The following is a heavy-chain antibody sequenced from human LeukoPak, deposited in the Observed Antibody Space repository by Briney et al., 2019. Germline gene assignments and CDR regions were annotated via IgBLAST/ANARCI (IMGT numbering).Heavy chain of an antibody. CDR3: ARDLSSGWYLGY. Sequence: GRSLRLSCAASGFTFSSYGMHWVRQAPGKGLEWVAVIWYDGSNKYYADSVKGRFTISRDNSKNTLYLQMNSLRAEDTAVYYCARDLSSGWYLGYWGQGTLVTVSS. J-gene: IGHJ4*02. CDR2: IWYDGSNK. CDR1: GFTFSSYG. D-gene: IGHD6-19*01. V-gene: IGHV3-33*01.